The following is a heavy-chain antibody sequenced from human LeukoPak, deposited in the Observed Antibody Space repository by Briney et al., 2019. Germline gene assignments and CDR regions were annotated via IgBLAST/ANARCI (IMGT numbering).Heavy chain of an antibody. CDR3: AELGITMIGGV. CDR2: ISPDGSSA. V-gene: IGHV3-74*01. Sequence: PGGSLRLSCAASGFTFSSYWMHWVRQAPGKGLVWVSRISPDGSSASYADSVKGRFTISRDNAKNSLYLQMNSLRAEDTAVYYCAELGITMIGGVWGKGTTVTVSS. J-gene: IGHJ6*04. CDR1: GFTFSSYW. D-gene: IGHD3-10*02.